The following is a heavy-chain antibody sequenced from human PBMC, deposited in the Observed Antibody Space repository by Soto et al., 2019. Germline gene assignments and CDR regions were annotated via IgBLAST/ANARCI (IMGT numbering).Heavy chain of an antibody. CDR2: IIPIFGTA. Sequence: SVKVSCKASGGTFSSYAISWVRQAPGQGLEWMGGIIPIFGTANYAQKFQGRVTITADKSTSTAYMELSSLRSEDTAVYYCARERYCSGGSCYSSWFDPWGQGTLVTVSS. D-gene: IGHD2-15*01. CDR3: ARERYCSGGSCYSSWFDP. J-gene: IGHJ5*02. CDR1: GGTFSSYA. V-gene: IGHV1-69*06.